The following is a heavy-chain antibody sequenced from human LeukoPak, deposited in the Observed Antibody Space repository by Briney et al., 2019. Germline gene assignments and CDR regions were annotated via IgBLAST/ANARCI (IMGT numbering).Heavy chain of an antibody. V-gene: IGHV3-30*18. Sequence: PGGSLRLSCAAAGFTFSSYGMHWVRQAPGKGLEWVAVISYDGSNKYYADSVKGRFTISRDNSKNTLYLQMNSLRAEDTAVYYCAKDLGWGSRYYYGMDVWGQGTTVTVSS. CDR2: ISYDGSNK. CDR3: AKDLGWGSRYYYGMDV. CDR1: GFTFSSYG. J-gene: IGHJ6*02. D-gene: IGHD7-27*01.